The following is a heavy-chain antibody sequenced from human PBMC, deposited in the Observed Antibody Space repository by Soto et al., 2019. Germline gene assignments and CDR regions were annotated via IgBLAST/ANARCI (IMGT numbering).Heavy chain of an antibody. CDR1: GYTLTSYG. V-gene: IGHV1-18*01. Sequence: ASVKVSCKASGYTLTSYGIGWVRQAPGQGLEWMGWISAYNGNTNYAQKLQGRVTMTTDTSTSTAYMELRSLRSDDTAVYYCARGNFCSGGSCYLLPGNYYYYSGMDVWGQGTTVTVSS. CDR2: ISAYNGNT. J-gene: IGHJ6*02. CDR3: ARGNFCSGGSCYLLPGNYYYYSGMDV. D-gene: IGHD2-15*01.